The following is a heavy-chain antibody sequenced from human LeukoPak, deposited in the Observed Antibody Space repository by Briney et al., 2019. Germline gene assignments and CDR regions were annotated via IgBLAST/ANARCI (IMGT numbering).Heavy chain of an antibody. CDR3: ARVGPAVAGTGRGNWFDP. CDR1: GFTFSSYA. D-gene: IGHD6-19*01. V-gene: IGHV3-23*01. CDR2: ISGSGGST. Sequence: GGSLRLSCAASGFTFSSYAMSWVRQAPGKGLEWVSAISGSGGSTYYADSVKGRFTISRDNSKNTLYLQMNSLRAEDTAVYYCARVGPAVAGTGRGNWFDPWGQGTLVTVSS. J-gene: IGHJ5*02.